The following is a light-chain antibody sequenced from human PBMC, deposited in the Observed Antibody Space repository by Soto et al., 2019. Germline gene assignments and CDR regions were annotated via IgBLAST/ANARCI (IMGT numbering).Light chain of an antibody. CDR1: QSVSSN. CDR3: QQYNNWRSA. J-gene: IGKJ4*01. CDR2: GAS. V-gene: IGKV3-15*01. Sequence: EIVMTQSPATLSVSPGERATLSCRASQSVSSNLAWYQQKPGQAPRLLIYGASTRATGIPARFSGSGSRTEFTLTISSLQSEDFAVYYCQQYNNWRSAFGGGTKVEIK.